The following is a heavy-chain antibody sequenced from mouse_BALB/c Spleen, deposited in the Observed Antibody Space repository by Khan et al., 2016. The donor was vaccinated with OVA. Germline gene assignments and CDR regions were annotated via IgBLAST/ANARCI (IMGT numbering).Heavy chain of an antibody. V-gene: IGHV5-6*01. CDR2: ISTGGSYT. CDR3: ARLAYYHDSEGFAY. Sequence: EVELVESGGDLVKPGGSLKLSCAASGFTISTYGMSWVRQTPDKRLEWVATISTGGSYTYYPDSVKGRFTISRDNAKNTLYLQMNSLKSEDTAMFYCARLAYYHDSEGFAYWGQGTLVTVSA. D-gene: IGHD1-1*01. CDR1: GFTISTYG. J-gene: IGHJ3*01.